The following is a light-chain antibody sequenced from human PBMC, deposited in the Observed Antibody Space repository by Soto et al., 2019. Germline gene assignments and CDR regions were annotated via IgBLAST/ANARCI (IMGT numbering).Light chain of an antibody. CDR2: INSDGSH. V-gene: IGLV4-69*01. CDR1: SGPSSYT. Sequence: QPVLAQSPSASASLGASVKLTCTLTSGPSSYTIAWHQQQPGRGPRYLMKINSDGSHMKGDGIPARFSGSSSESERHLTISNVQSEDEADYYCQTWDSVIRVFGGGTKLTVL. CDR3: QTWDSVIRV. J-gene: IGLJ2*01.